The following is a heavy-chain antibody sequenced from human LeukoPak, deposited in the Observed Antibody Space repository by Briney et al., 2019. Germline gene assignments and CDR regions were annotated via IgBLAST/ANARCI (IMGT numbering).Heavy chain of an antibody. J-gene: IGHJ4*02. Sequence: SETLSLTCSVYGGSFSPYYWSWVRQPPGEGLEWIGQIEQSGSTNYNPSLKSRVTISVDASKNQFSLKLSSVTAADTAVYYCTRDRLYYFDYWGQGTLVTVSS. CDR2: IEQSGST. V-gene: IGHV4-34*01. CDR1: GGSFSPYY. CDR3: TRDRLYYFDY.